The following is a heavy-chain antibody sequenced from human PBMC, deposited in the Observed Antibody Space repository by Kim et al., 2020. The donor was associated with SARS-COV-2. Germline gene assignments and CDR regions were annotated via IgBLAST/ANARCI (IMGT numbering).Heavy chain of an antibody. CDR3: ARIPSRAIVATTRDTAGDAFDI. D-gene: IGHD5-12*01. CDR2: INPNSGGT. V-gene: IGHV1-2*02. J-gene: IGHJ3*02. CDR1: GYTFTGYY. Sequence: ASVKVSCKTSGYTFTGYYMHWVRQAPGQGLEWMGWINPNSGGTDYAQDFQGRVTMTRDTSISTAYMELSRLRSDDTAVYYCARIPSRAIVATTRDTAGDAFDIWGKGTMVTVSS.